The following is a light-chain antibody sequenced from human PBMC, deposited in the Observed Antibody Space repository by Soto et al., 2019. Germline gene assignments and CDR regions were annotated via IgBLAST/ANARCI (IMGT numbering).Light chain of an antibody. CDR1: QRVGVN. J-gene: IGKJ1*01. Sequence: EIVMTQSPASLSVSPGETATLSCRASQRVGVNLAWYQQKPGQAPRLLIYHASTRATGVPARFSRSGSGTDFTLTISSLQSEDIAFFYCQQYDSWPRTFGQGTKVEIK. CDR3: QQYDSWPRT. V-gene: IGKV3-15*01. CDR2: HAS.